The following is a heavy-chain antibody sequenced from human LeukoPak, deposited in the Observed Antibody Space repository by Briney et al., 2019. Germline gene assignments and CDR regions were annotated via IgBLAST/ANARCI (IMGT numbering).Heavy chain of an antibody. J-gene: IGHJ4*02. V-gene: IGHV1-46*01. CDR3: ARSYGGQVWLSY. Sequence: ASVKVSCKASGYTFTSYYMHWVRQAPGQGLEWRGIINPSGGSTSYAQIFQGRVTITADKSTSTAYMELTSLRSEDTAVYYCARSYGGQVWLSYWGQGTLVTVSS. CDR1: GYTFTSYY. CDR2: INPSGGST. D-gene: IGHD5-18*01.